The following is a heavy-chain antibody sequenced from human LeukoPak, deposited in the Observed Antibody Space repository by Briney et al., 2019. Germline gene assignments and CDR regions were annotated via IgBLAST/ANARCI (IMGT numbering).Heavy chain of an antibody. CDR1: GYTFTGYY. V-gene: IGHV1-2*06. Sequence: ASVNVSCKASGYTFTGYYMHWVRQAPGQGLEWMGRINPNSGGTNYAQKFQGRVTMTRDTSISTAYMELSRLRSDDTAVYYCASRVPIDYGDQGRVVYWGQGTLITVSS. CDR2: INPNSGGT. D-gene: IGHD4-17*01. J-gene: IGHJ4*02. CDR3: ASRVPIDYGDQGRVVY.